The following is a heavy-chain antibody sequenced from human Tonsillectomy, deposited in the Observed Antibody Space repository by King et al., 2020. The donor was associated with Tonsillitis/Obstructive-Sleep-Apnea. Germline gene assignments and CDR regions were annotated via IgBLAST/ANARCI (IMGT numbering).Heavy chain of an antibody. D-gene: IGHD4-17*01. V-gene: IGHV3-11*05. CDR3: ARTKGFDNGAWFDP. J-gene: IGHJ5*02. CDR1: GFTFSDHY. CDR2: ISGSSSNS. Sequence: VQLVESGGGLVKPGGSLRLSCLASGFTFSDHYMSWIRQAPGGGLEWISFISGSSSNSNYADSVKGRCTISRDNTKNLLYLEIHSLRADDTAVYYCARTKGFDNGAWFDPWGRGSLVTVSS.